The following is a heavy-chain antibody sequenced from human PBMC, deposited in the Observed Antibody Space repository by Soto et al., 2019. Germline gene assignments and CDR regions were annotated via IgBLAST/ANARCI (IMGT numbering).Heavy chain of an antibody. Sequence: GGSLRLSCAASGFTFSNYGMNWVRQAPDKGLEWVAVIWYDGSGNYYAESVKGRFTISRDNSKNTLFLQMNSLRAEDTAVYYCATLGTTLTAVDYWGQGTLVTVSS. D-gene: IGHD4-17*01. CDR1: GFTFSNYG. J-gene: IGHJ4*02. CDR2: IWYDGSGN. V-gene: IGHV3-33*01. CDR3: ATLGTTLTAVDY.